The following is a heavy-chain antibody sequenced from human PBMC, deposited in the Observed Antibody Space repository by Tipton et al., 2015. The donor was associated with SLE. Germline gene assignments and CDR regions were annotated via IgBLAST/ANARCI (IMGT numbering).Heavy chain of an antibody. J-gene: IGHJ5*02. Sequence: TLSLTCTVSGGSISSNSYFWVWIRQPPGKGLEWIGTAFNVGSPYYNSSLRSRVNISVDTSKNQFFLRLTSVTAADTAVYYCARHYMIRGLNNWFDPWGQGSLVTVSP. V-gene: IGHV4-39*01. CDR1: GGSISSNSYF. CDR3: ARHYMIRGLNNWFDP. D-gene: IGHD3-10*01. CDR2: AFNVGSP.